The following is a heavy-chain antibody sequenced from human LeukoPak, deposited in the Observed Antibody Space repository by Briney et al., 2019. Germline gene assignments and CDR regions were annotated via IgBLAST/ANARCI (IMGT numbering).Heavy chain of an antibody. CDR2: IYTSGST. J-gene: IGHJ5*02. D-gene: IGHD6-19*01. CDR3: ARLGISHDSGWKNWFDP. V-gene: IGHV4-4*07. Sequence: SETLSLTCTVSGGSISSYYWSWIRQPAGKGLEWIGRIYTSGSTNYNASLRSRVTISVDTSKNEFSLKLSSVTAADTAVYYCARLGISHDSGWKNWFDPWGQGTLVTVSS. CDR1: GGSISSYY.